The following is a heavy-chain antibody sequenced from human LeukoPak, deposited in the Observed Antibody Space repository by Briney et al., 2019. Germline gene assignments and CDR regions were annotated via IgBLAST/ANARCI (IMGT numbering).Heavy chain of an antibody. D-gene: IGHD3-22*01. CDR3: TRPYYYDSSDSPDY. CDR2: IYHSGST. V-gene: IGHV4-39*01. Sequence: SETLSLTCTVSGGSISSSSYYWGWIRQPPGKGLEWIGNIYHSGSTYYNPSLKSRVTISVDTSKNQFSLKLSSVTAADTAVYFCTRPYYYDSSDSPDYWGQGTLVTVSS. J-gene: IGHJ4*02. CDR1: GGSISSSSYY.